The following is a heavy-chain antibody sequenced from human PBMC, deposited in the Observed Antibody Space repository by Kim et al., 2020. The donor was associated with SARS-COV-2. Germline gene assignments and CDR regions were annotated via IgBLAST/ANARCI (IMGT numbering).Heavy chain of an antibody. V-gene: IGHV1-3*01. D-gene: IGHD4-17*01. Sequence: ASVKVSCKASGYTFTSYAMHWVRQAPGQRLEWMGWINAGNGNTKYSQKFQGRVTITRDTSASTAYMELSSLRSEDTAVYYCARDRGYTVTSPPFDYWGQGTLVTVSS. J-gene: IGHJ4*02. CDR2: INAGNGNT. CDR3: ARDRGYTVTSPPFDY. CDR1: GYTFTSYA.